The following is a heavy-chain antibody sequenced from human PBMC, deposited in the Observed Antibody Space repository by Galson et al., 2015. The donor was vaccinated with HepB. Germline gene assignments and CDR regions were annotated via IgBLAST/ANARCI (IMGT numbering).Heavy chain of an antibody. V-gene: IGHV3-21*01. D-gene: IGHD2-2*01. J-gene: IGHJ4*02. CDR3: ARDGPDVVLVPAEIDC. CDR2: ITSDSSSV. Sequence: LRLSCAASGFSFSYYSMNWVRQAPGKGLEWVSSITSDSSSVYYADSVKGRFTISRDNAKNSMFLQMNSLRVEDTAVYYCARDGPDVVLVPAEIDCWGQGTLVTVSS. CDR1: GFSFSYYS.